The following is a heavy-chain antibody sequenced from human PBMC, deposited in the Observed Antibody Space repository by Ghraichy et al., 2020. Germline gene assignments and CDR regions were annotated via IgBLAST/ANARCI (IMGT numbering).Heavy chain of an antibody. CDR1: GGSFSGYY. CDR3: ARGPYYFDDSSYIY. CDR2: IDHSGTT. J-gene: IGHJ4*02. V-gene: IGHV4-34*01. Sequence: SQTLSLTCGVSGGSFSGYYWTWIRQRPGKGLEWIGEIDHSGTTNYNPSLKSRITMSVDTSKNQFSLKLSSVTTADTAVYYCARGPYYFDDSSYIYWGQGTLVTVSS. D-gene: IGHD3-22*01.